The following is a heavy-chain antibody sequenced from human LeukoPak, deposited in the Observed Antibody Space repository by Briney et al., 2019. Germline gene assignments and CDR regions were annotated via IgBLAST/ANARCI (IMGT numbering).Heavy chain of an antibody. CDR3: ARVGAAMDNFDY. J-gene: IGHJ4*02. CDR2: IYNSGST. V-gene: IGHV4-59*01. Sequence: SETLSLTCTVSGGSISNYDWSWIRQFPGKGLEWTGYIYNSGSTNYSPSLKSRVTISKDTSKNQFSLKLSSVTAADTAVYYCARVGAAMDNFDYWGQGTLVTVS. CDR1: GGSISNYD. D-gene: IGHD5-18*01.